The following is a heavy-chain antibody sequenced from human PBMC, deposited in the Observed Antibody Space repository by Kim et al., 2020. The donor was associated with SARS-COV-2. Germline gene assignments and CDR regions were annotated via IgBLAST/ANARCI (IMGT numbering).Heavy chain of an antibody. CDR3: ARSGYSYGWHYYYGMDV. J-gene: IGHJ6*02. CDR1: GYTFTGYY. CDR2: INPNSGGT. D-gene: IGHD5-18*01. V-gene: IGHV1-2*04. Sequence: ASVKVSCKASGYTFTGYYMHWVRQAPGQGLEWMGWINPNSGGTNYAQKFQGWVTMTRDTSISTAYMELSRLRSDDTAVYYCARSGYSYGWHYYYGMDVWGQGTTVTVSS.